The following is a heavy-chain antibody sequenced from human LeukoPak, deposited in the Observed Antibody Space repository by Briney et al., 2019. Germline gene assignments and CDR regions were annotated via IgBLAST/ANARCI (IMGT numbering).Heavy chain of an antibody. CDR2: IYWNDDK. V-gene: IGHV2-5*01. D-gene: IGHD6-25*01. J-gene: IGHJ4*02. CDR3: ANRRIAAYYFDY. CDR1: GFSLSTSGVG. Sequence: ESGPTLVHPTQTLTLICTFSGFSLSTSGVGVGWIRQPPGKALEWLALIYWNDDKRYSPSLKSRLTITKDTSKNQVVLTMTNMDPVDTATYYCANRRIAAYYFDYWGQGTLVTVSS.